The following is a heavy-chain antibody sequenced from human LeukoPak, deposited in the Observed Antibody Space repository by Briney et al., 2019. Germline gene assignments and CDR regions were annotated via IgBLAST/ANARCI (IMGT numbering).Heavy chain of an antibody. CDR2: LSGSGGDT. Sequence: GGSLRLSCVVSGFTFSRNAMSWVRQAPGKGLEWVSSLSGSGGDTYYADSVKGRFTISRDNSKNTVYLQMNSLKAEDTAVYYCAKDPYGTRYFDYWGQGTLVTVSS. CDR3: AKDPYGTRYFDY. J-gene: IGHJ4*02. D-gene: IGHD2-2*01. CDR1: GFTFSRNA. V-gene: IGHV3-23*01.